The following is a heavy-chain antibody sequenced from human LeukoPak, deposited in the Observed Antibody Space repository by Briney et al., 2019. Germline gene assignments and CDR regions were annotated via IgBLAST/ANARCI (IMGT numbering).Heavy chain of an antibody. CDR2: INTNTGNP. D-gene: IGHD6-13*01. Sequence: ASVKVSCKASGYTFTSYAMNWVRQAPGQGLEWMGWINTNTGNPTYAQGFTGRFVFSLDTSVSTAYLQISSLKAEDTAVYYCATPGYSSSWYDFDYWGQGTLVTVSS. V-gene: IGHV7-4-1*02. CDR3: ATPGYSSSWYDFDY. CDR1: GYTFTSYA. J-gene: IGHJ4*02.